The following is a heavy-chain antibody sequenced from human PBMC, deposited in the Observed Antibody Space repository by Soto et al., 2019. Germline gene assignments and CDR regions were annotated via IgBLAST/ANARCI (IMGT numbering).Heavy chain of an antibody. CDR2: ISAYNGNT. Sequence: QVQLVQSGAAVKKPGASVKVSCKASGYTFTSYGFSWVRQAPGQGLEWMGWISAYNGNTNYAQKLPGRVTMTTDTPTSTAYMELRSLRSDDTAVYYCASYHLNSYYYGMDVWGQWTTVTVSS. CDR1: GYTFTSYG. V-gene: IGHV1-18*01. J-gene: IGHJ6*01. CDR3: ASYHLNSYYYGMDV.